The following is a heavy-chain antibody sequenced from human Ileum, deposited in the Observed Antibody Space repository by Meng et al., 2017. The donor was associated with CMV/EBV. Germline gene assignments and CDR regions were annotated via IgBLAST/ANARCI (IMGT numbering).Heavy chain of an antibody. V-gene: IGHV3-66*02. J-gene: IGHJ4*02. CDR3: ARGGRRFLDY. Sequence: GESLKISCAASGFTFSTYWMSWVRQAPGKGLEWVSVIYSGGSTYYADSVKGRFIISSENSKNKLYLQMNNLRAEDTAVYYCARGGRRFLDYWGQGTLVTVSS. CDR1: GFTFSTYW. D-gene: IGHD3-3*01. CDR2: IYSGGST.